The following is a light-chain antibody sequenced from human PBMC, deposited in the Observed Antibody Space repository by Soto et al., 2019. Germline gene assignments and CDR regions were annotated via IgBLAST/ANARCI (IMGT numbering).Light chain of an antibody. V-gene: IGKV3-20*01. J-gene: IGKJ1*01. CDR2: GAS. Sequence: EIVLTQSPGTLSSSPGERATLSCRASQSVSSNYLAWYQQKPGQAPRLLIYGASSRATGIPDRFSGSGSGTDFTLTISRLEPEDFALYYCQQYGTSRTFGQGTKVDNK. CDR1: QSVSSNY. CDR3: QQYGTSRT.